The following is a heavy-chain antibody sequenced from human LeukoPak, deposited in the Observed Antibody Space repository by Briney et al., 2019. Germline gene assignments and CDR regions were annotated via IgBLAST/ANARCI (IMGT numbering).Heavy chain of an antibody. CDR3: ARGLHRRCSGGICYQPFDY. D-gene: IGHD2-15*01. Sequence: ASVKVSCKASGYTFTSYYMHWVRQAPGQGLEWMGIINPSGGSTSYAQKFQGRVTMTRDTSTSTVYMELSSLRAEDSAVYYCARGLHRRCSGGICYQPFDYWGQGTLVTVSS. CDR1: GYTFTSYY. J-gene: IGHJ4*02. V-gene: IGHV1-46*01. CDR2: INPSGGST.